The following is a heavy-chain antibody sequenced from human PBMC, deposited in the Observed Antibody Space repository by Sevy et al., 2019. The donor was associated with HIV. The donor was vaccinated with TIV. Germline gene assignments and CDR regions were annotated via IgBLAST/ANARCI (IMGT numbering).Heavy chain of an antibody. CDR3: ARTPLVRIPGATDLYFDN. CDR2: IIPIFGTT. J-gene: IGHJ4*02. D-gene: IGHD2-2*01. CDR1: GGTFSNYA. V-gene: IGHV1-69*13. Sequence: ASVKVSCKASGGTFSNYALSWVRQAPGQGLEWMGGIIPIFGTTNFAQTFRGRVTITADESTSTAYMELSSLRSADTAVYYCARTPLVRIPGATDLYFDNWGQGTLVTVSS.